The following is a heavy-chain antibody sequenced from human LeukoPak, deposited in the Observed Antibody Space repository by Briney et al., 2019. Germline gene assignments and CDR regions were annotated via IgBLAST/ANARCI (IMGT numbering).Heavy chain of an antibody. J-gene: IGHJ6*02. D-gene: IGHD2-2*01. CDR1: GYTLTSYD. CDR3: ARDHELGYCSSTSCQRYYYYYYGMDV. V-gene: IGHV1-8*01. CDR2: MNPNSGNT. Sequence: ASVKVSCKASGYTLTSYDINWVRQATGQGLEWMGWMNPNSGNTGYAQKFQGRVTMTRNTSISTAYMELSSLRSEDTAVYYCARDHELGYCSSTSCQRYYYYYYGMDVWGQGATVTVSS.